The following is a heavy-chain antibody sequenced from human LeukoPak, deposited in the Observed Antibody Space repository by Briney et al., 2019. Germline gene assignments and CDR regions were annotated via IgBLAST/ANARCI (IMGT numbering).Heavy chain of an antibody. CDR3: ARGLPYYYDSSGYRYQGYYFDY. J-gene: IGHJ4*02. Sequence: PETLSLTCAVYGGSFSGYYWSWIRQPPGKGLEWIGEINHSGSTNYNPSLKSRVTISVDTSKNQFSLKLSSVTAADTAVYYCARGLPYYYDSSGYRYQGYYFDYWGQGTLVTVSS. CDR1: GGSFSGYY. D-gene: IGHD3-22*01. V-gene: IGHV4-34*01. CDR2: INHSGST.